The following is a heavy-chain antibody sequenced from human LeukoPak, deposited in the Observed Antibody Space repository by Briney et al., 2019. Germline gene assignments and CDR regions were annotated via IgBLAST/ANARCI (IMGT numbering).Heavy chain of an antibody. J-gene: IGHJ4*02. V-gene: IGHV3-21*01. Sequence: GGSLRLSCAASGFPLSGYSMNWVRQAPGKGLEWVSSITGSTNYIYYADSVKGRFTLSRDNAKNSLYLQMSSLRAEDTAVYYCARVGYCSSSTCRNYFDYWGQGTLVTVSS. CDR3: ARVGYCSSSTCRNYFDY. CDR1: GFPLSGYS. D-gene: IGHD2-2*01. CDR2: ITGSTNYI.